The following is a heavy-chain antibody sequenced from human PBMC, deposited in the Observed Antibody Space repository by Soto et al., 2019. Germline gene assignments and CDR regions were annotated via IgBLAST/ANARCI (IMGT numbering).Heavy chain of an antibody. Sequence: ASVQVSCKASGYTFTSYGISWVRQAPGQGREWMGWISAYNGNTNYAQKLQGRATMTTDTSTSTAYMELRRLRSDDTAVYYCARVRAILWVDALDIWGQGTMVTVSS. CDR3: ARVRAILWVDALDI. D-gene: IGHD3-10*01. CDR2: ISAYNGNT. V-gene: IGHV1-18*01. J-gene: IGHJ3*02. CDR1: GYTFTSYG.